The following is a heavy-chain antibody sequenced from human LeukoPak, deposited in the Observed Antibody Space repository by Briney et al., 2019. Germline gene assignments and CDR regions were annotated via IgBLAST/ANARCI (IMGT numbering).Heavy chain of an antibody. Sequence: PGGSLRLSCAASGFSFSNYWMNWVRQAPGKGLEWVSSISSSSSYIYYADSVKGRFTISRDNAKNSLYLQMNSLRAEDTAVYYCARAAGATSVFDYWGQGTLVTVSS. J-gene: IGHJ4*02. CDR1: GFSFSNYW. D-gene: IGHD1-26*01. V-gene: IGHV3-21*01. CDR2: ISSSSSYI. CDR3: ARAAGATSVFDY.